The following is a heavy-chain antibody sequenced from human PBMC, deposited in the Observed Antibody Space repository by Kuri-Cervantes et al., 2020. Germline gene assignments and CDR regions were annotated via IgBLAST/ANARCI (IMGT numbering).Heavy chain of an antibody. Sequence: GGSLRLSCAASGFTFSDYYMSWIRQAPGKGLEWVSYISSSGSTIYYADSVKGRFTISRDNAKNSLYLQMNSLRAEDTAVYYCARDGLIPNYYDSSGYSLWSAFDIWGQGTMVTVSS. CDR1: GFTFSDYY. D-gene: IGHD3-22*01. CDR3: ARDGLIPNYYDSSGYSLWSAFDI. V-gene: IGHV3-11*04. CDR2: ISSSGSTI. J-gene: IGHJ3*02.